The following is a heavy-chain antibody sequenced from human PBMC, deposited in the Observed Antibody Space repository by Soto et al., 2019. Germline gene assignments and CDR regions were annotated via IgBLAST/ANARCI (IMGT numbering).Heavy chain of an antibody. CDR1: GFTFITYT. D-gene: IGHD3-10*01. V-gene: IGHV3-21*01. CDR2: IRGFSPYT. CDR3: ARDAFEIYYKFGLDV. Sequence: SGGSQRLSYISSGFTFITYTMNWVRQAPGKGLEWVSGIRGFSPYTFYAESVKGRFTISRDNAKNSLYLQMHSLRADDTAVYYCARDAFEIYYKFGLDVWGQGTPVTVS. J-gene: IGHJ6*02.